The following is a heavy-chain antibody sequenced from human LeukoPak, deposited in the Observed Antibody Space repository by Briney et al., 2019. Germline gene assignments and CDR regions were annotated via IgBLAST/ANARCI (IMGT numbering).Heavy chain of an antibody. V-gene: IGHV3-7*01. D-gene: IGHD3-16*02. CDR1: GFTFSSYW. J-gene: IGHJ3*02. CDR3: ARDLSDYDYVWGSYRPNAFDI. CDR2: IKQDGSEK. Sequence: AGGSLRLSCAASGFTFSSYWMSWVRQAPGKGLEWVANIKQDGSEKYYVDSVKGRFTISRDNAKNSLYLQMNSLRAEDTAVYYCARDLSDYDYVWGSYRPNAFDIWGQGTMVTVSS.